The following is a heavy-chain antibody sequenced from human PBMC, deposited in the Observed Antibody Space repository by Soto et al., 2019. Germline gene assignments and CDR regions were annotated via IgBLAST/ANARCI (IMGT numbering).Heavy chain of an antibody. CDR1: GFTFSDHY. V-gene: IGHV3-72*01. CDR2: VRNKANSYTT. Sequence: EVQLVESGGGLVQPGGSLRLSCAASGFTFSDHYMDWVRQAPGKGLEWVGRVRNKANSYTTEYAASVKGRFTISRDDSKNSLYLQMNSLKTEDTALYYCCRTRGYSKEWDFDYWGQGTLVTVSS. CDR3: CRTRGYSKEWDFDY. J-gene: IGHJ4*02. D-gene: IGHD5-12*01.